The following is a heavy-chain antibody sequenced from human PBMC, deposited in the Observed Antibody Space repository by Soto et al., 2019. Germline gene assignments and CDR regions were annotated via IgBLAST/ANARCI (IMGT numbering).Heavy chain of an antibody. V-gene: IGHV1-2*04. CDR1: GYTFTGYY. D-gene: IGHD6-19*01. CDR3: ARNLIAVAAPNYYYYYMDV. Sequence: ASVKVSCKASGYTFTGYYMHWVRQAPGQGLEWMGWINPNSGGTNYAQKFQGWVTMTRDTSISTAYMELSRLRSDDTAVYYCARNLIAVAAPNYYYYYMDVWGKGTTVTVSS. CDR2: INPNSGGT. J-gene: IGHJ6*03.